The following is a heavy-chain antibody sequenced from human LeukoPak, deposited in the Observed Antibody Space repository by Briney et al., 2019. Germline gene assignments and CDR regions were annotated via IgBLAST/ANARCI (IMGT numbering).Heavy chain of an antibody. D-gene: IGHD1-26*01. CDR3: ARDFRTPGIVGARWFDP. V-gene: IGHV3-23*01. CDR1: GFTFSSYA. CDR2: ISGSGGST. J-gene: IGHJ5*02. Sequence: GGSLRLSCAASGFTFSSYAMSWVRQAPGKGLEWVSAISGSGGSTYYADSVKGRFTISRDNSKNTLYLQMNSLRAEDTAVYYCARDFRTPGIVGARWFDPWGQGTLVTVSS.